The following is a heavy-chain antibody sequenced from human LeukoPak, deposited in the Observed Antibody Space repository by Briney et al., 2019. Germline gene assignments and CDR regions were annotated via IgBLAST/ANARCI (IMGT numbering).Heavy chain of an antibody. V-gene: IGHV3-23*01. D-gene: IGHD5-24*01. CDR3: ASNLEMATTPPDY. CDR1: GFTLSSYW. J-gene: IGHJ4*02. CDR2: ISGSGGST. Sequence: GGSLRLSCAASGFTLSSYWMHWVRQAPGKGLEWVSAISGSGGSTYYADSVKGRFTISRDNSKNTLYLQMNSLRAEDTAVYYCASNLEMATTPPDYWGQGTLVTVSS.